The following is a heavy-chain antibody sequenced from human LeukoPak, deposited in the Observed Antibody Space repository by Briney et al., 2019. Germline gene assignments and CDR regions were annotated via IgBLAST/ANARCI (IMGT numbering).Heavy chain of an antibody. J-gene: IGHJ4*02. Sequence: ASVKVSCKVSGYTLTESSMHWVRQAPGKGLEWMGGFDPEDGETIYAQKFQGRVTMTEDTSTDTAYMELSSLRSEDTAVYYCATDIRAGTPHDYWGQGTLVTVSS. CDR2: FDPEDGET. V-gene: IGHV1-24*01. D-gene: IGHD6-19*01. CDR1: GYTLTESS. CDR3: ATDIRAGTPHDY.